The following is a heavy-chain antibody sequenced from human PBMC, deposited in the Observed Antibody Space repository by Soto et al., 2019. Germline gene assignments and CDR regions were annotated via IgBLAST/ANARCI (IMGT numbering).Heavy chain of an antibody. CDR3: ASRGMGQYSSSWSTPSYYFDY. V-gene: IGHV4-31*03. Sequence: QVQLQESGPGLVKPSQTLSLTCTVSGGSISSGGYDWSWIRQHPGKGLEWIGYLYYSGGTYYNPSLKSRVTISVDTSKSQFSLKLSCVTAADTAVYYCASRGMGQYSSSWSTPSYYFDYWGQGTLVTVSS. D-gene: IGHD6-13*01. CDR2: LYYSGGT. CDR1: GGSISSGGYD. J-gene: IGHJ4*02.